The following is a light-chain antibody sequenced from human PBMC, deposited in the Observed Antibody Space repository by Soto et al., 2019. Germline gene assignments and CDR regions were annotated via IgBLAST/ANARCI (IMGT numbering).Light chain of an antibody. CDR2: DAS. V-gene: IGKV3-15*01. J-gene: IGKJ4*01. CDR1: QSVYSN. Sequence: EIVMTQSPVTLSVSPGEGVTLSCRASQSVYSNLAWYQQKPGQAPRLLIYDASARATDIPARFSGSGSGTDFTLTLSRLQSEDFPVYYCQQYNNWPLPFGGGTKVEIK. CDR3: QQYNNWPLP.